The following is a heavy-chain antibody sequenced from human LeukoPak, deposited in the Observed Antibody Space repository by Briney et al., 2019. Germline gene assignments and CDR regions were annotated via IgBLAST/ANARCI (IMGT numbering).Heavy chain of an antibody. CDR3: ARAISGYRDAYAY. V-gene: IGHV4-34*01. CDR2: INHSGST. J-gene: IGHJ4*02. D-gene: IGHD5-18*01. Sequence: SETLSLTCAVYGGSFSGYYWSWIRQPPGKGLECIVEINHSGSTNYNPSLKSRVTISVDTSKNQFSLKLSSVTAADTAVYYCARAISGYRDAYAYWGQGTLVTVSS. CDR1: GGSFSGYY.